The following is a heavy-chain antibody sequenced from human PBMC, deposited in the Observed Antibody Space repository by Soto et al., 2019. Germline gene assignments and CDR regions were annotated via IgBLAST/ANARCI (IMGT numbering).Heavy chain of an antibody. CDR1: GGSISTGGYY. Sequence: QVQLQESGPGLVKPSQTLSLTCTVSGGSISTGGYYWTWIRQHPGKGVEWIGYIYYSGSTYYNPSLKSRVTISVDTSKNQFSQKLSSVTAAHTAVYYCARGLSVTLFDNWGQGTLVTVSS. CDR3: ARGLSVTLFDN. CDR2: IYYSGST. V-gene: IGHV4-31*03. D-gene: IGHD4-17*01. J-gene: IGHJ4*02.